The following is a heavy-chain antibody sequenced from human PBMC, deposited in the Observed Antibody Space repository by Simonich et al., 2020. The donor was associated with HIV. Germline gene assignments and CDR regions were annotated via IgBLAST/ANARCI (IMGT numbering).Heavy chain of an antibody. J-gene: IGHJ3*02. CDR2: INTNTGNP. D-gene: IGHD6-13*01. CDR3: ASGGYSSSWRLSPDAFDI. Sequence: WMGWINTNTGNPTYAQGFTGRFVFSLDTSVSTAYLQISSLKAEDTAVYYCASGGYSSSWRLSPDAFDIWGQGTMVTVSS. V-gene: IGHV7-4-1*02.